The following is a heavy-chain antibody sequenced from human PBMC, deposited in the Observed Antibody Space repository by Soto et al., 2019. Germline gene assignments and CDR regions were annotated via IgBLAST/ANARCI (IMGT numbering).Heavy chain of an antibody. CDR2: LYYSGST. J-gene: IGHJ4*02. Sequence: QVQLQESGPGLVKPSQTLSLTCTVSGGSISSGGYYWSWIRPHPGKGLEWIGYLYYSGSTYSNPSLKSRVTISVDTSKNQFSLKLSSVTAADTAVYYCASIGYCSGGSCFDYWGQGTLVTVSS. D-gene: IGHD2-15*01. CDR1: GGSISSGGYY. V-gene: IGHV4-31*03. CDR3: ASIGYCSGGSCFDY.